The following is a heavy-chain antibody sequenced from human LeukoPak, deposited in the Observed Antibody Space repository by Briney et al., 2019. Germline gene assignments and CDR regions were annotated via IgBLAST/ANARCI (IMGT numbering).Heavy chain of an antibody. CDR3: ARGRIQLWLRLSYFDY. CDR2: INHSGST. D-gene: IGHD5-18*01. J-gene: IGHJ4*02. Sequence: SETLSLTCAVYGGSFSGYYWSWIRQPPGKGLEWIGEINHSGSTNYNPSLKSRVTISVDTSKNQFSLKLSSVTAADTAVYYCARGRIQLWLRLSYFDYWGPGTLVTVSS. V-gene: IGHV4-34*01. CDR1: GGSFSGYY.